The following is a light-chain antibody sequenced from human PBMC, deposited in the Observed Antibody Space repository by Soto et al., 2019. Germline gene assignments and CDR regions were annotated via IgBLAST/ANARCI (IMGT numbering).Light chain of an antibody. CDR1: QRASTMF. CDR3: QQYGGSPYS. CDR2: GAS. J-gene: IGKJ2*03. Sequence: EIVLTQSPGTLSLSPGEGATLSCRASQRASTMFLAWYQHRPGQAPRLVIYGASTRATGIPDRFSGSGSGTDFTLTISRLEPEDFALYYCQQYGGSPYSFGQGTKLEIK. V-gene: IGKV3-20*01.